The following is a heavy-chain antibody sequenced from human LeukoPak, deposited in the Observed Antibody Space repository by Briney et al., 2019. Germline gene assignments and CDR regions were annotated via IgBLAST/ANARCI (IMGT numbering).Heavy chain of an antibody. CDR3: ARGYCSGGSCYYFDY. V-gene: IGHV1-18*01. CDR2: ISAYNGNT. Sequence: GASVKVSCKASGYTFTSYGISWVRQAPGQGLEWMGWISAYNGNTNYAQKLQGRVTMTTDTSTSTAYMELRSLRSDDTAVYYCARGYCSGGSCYYFDYWGQGTLATVSS. J-gene: IGHJ4*02. D-gene: IGHD2-15*01. CDR1: GYTFTSYG.